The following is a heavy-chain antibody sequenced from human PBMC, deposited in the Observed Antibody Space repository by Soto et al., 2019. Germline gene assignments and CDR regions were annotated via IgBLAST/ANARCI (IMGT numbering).Heavy chain of an antibody. Sequence: GWSLRLSCAAAEFTGATDYMGWVRQAPGKGLDWVSVIYSGGTTNYGDSVKGRFTISRDRSKNTLYLQMNRLRVEDTAVYYCATMVTRAFDIWGPGTMVTVSS. CDR2: IYSGGTT. D-gene: IGHD2-8*01. CDR3: ATMVTRAFDI. V-gene: IGHV3-53*01. CDR1: EFTGATDY. J-gene: IGHJ3*02.